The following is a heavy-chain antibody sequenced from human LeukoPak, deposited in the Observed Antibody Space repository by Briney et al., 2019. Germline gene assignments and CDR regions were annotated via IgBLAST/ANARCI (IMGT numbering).Heavy chain of an antibody. CDR1: GYTFTDYY. J-gene: IGHJ4*02. D-gene: IGHD3-10*01. V-gene: IGHV1-2*02. CDR3: ARVGYFGSGSYCPY. Sequence: ASVKVSCKASGYTFTDYYIHWVRQAPGQGLEWMGWINPSNGGTNFAQEFQGRVTMTRDTSISTAYMELSRLTSADTAVYYCARVGYFGSGSYCPYWGQGTLVTVSS. CDR2: INPSNGGT.